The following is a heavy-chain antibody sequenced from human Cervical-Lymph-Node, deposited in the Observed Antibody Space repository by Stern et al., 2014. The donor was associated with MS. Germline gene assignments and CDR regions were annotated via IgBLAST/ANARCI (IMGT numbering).Heavy chain of an antibody. V-gene: IGHV3-21*06. Sequence: EVQLEESGGGLVKPGRSLRLSCAASGFIFSDYSMNWVRQAPGKGPEWVSSISSNGTYTSYADSVKGRFTVSRDSANSSLFLQMNSLRVDDTALYYCARRGGIYY. D-gene: IGHD3-16*01. CDR3: ARRGGIYY. CDR2: ISSNGTYT. CDR1: GFIFSDYS. J-gene: IGHJ6*01.